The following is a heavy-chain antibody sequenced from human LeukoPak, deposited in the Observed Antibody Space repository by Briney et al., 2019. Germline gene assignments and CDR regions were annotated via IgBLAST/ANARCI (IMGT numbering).Heavy chain of an antibody. D-gene: IGHD3-22*01. J-gene: IGHJ3*02. V-gene: IGHV3-33*01. CDR1: GFTFRSYD. CDR3: AREDSSGAFDI. CDR2: VWYDESNK. Sequence: PGGSLRLSCAASGFTFRSYDMRWVRQAPGKELEWVAVVWYDESNKYYVDSVKGRFTISRDNSKNTLYLQMNSLRVEDTALYYCAREDSSGAFDIWGQGTMVTVSS.